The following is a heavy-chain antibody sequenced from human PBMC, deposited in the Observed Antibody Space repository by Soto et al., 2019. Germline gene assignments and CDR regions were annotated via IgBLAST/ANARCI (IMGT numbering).Heavy chain of an antibody. Sequence: QVQLQESGPGLVKPSETLSLTCTVSGGSISSYYWSWIRQPPGKGLEWIGYIYYSGSTNYNPSLKSRVTISVDTSKNQFSLKLSSVTAADTAVYYCARRITTGSPGVDPWGQGTLVTVSS. CDR1: GGSISSYY. CDR2: IYYSGST. J-gene: IGHJ5*02. CDR3: ARRITTGSPGVDP. D-gene: IGHD1-1*01. V-gene: IGHV4-59*08.